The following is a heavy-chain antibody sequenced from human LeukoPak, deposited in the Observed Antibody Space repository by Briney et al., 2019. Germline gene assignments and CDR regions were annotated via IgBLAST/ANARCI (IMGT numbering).Heavy chain of an antibody. D-gene: IGHD2-15*01. CDR2: IYPGDSDT. V-gene: IGHV5-51*01. J-gene: IGHJ4*02. CDR1: GYSFTSYW. CDR3: ARAGVAATRGFDC. Sequence: HGESLKISCKGSGYSFTSYWIGWVRQMPGKGLEWMGIIYPGDSDTRYSPSFQGQVTISADKSISTAYLQWSSLKASDTAMYYCARAGVAATRGFDCWGQGTLVTVSS.